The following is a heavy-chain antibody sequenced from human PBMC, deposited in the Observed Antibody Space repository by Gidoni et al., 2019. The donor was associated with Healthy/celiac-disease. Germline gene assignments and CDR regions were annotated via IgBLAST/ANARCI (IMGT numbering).Heavy chain of an antibody. V-gene: IGHV3-66*02. CDR3: ARGGPRGTVYYFDH. J-gene: IGHJ4*02. CDR1: GFTVSSNY. CDR2: IYSGGST. Sequence: EVQLVEPGGGLVQPGGSLRLSCAASGFTVSSNYMSWVRQAPGKGLEWVSVIYSGGSTYYADSVKGRFTISRDNSKNTLYLQMNSLRAEDTAVYYCARGGPRGTVYYFDHWGQGTLVTVSS. D-gene: IGHD3-10*01.